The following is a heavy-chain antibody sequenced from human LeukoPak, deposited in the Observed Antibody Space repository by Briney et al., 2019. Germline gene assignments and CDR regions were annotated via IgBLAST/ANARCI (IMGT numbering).Heavy chain of an antibody. V-gene: IGHV4-59*10. CDR1: GGSLSGYY. CDR2: IYTSGST. D-gene: IGHD4-23*01. CDR3: ARVFGGPVSRRFDP. Sequence: PSETLSLTCAVYGGSLSGYYWSWIRQPAGKGLEWIGRIYTSGSTDYNPSLKSRVTISLDTSKNQFSLKLSSVTAADTAVYYCARVFGGPVSRRFDPWGQGTLVTVSS. J-gene: IGHJ5*02.